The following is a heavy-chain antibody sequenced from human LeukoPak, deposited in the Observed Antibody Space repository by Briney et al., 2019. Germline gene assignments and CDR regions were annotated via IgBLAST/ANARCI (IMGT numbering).Heavy chain of an antibody. V-gene: IGHV4-30-4*01. CDR1: GGSISSGDYY. Sequence: SQTLSLTCTVSGGSISSGDYYWSWLRQPPGKGLEWIGYIYYSGSTYYNPSLKSRVTISVDTSKNQFSLKLSSVTAADTAVYYCAKGLLRISAFDIWGQGTMVTVSS. D-gene: IGHD2/OR15-2a*01. CDR2: IYYSGST. CDR3: AKGLLRISAFDI. J-gene: IGHJ3*02.